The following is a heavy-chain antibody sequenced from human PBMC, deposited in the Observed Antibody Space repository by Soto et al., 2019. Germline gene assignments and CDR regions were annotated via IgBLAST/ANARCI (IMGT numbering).Heavy chain of an antibody. Sequence: SVKVSCKASGGTFSSYAISWVRQAPGQGLEWMGGIIPIFGTANYAQKFQGRVTITADESTSTAYMELSSLRSEDTAVYYCARDGSPITYYDSSGYYGVYYFDYWGKGTLVTVSS. V-gene: IGHV1-69*13. D-gene: IGHD3-22*01. CDR1: GGTFSSYA. CDR2: IIPIFGTA. CDR3: ARDGSPITYYDSSGYYGVYYFDY. J-gene: IGHJ4*02.